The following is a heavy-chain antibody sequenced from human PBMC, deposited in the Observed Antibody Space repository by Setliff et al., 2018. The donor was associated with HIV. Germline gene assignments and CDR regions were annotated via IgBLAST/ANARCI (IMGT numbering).Heavy chain of an antibody. V-gene: IGHV3-20*04. CDR1: GFTFDDYG. D-gene: IGHD3-10*01. Sequence: SGGSLRLSCAASGFTFDDYGMTWVRQAQGKGLEWVSGINWNGGGTGYADSVKGRFTISRDNTKNSLYLQMNSLRAEDTALYYCAREGGMVRGALYYYYYYMDVWGKGTTVTVSS. CDR2: INWNGGGT. CDR3: AREGGMVRGALYYYYYYMDV. J-gene: IGHJ6*03.